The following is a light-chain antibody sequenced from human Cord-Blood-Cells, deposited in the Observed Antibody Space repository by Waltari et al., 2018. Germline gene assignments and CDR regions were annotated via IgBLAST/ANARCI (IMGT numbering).Light chain of an antibody. CDR2: AAS. CDR1: QSISSY. V-gene: IGKV1-39*01. CDR3: QQSYSTPPT. Sequence: DIQMTQSPSSLSASVGDRFTITCRASQSISSYLHWYQQKPGKAPKLLIYAASSLQSGVPSRFSGRGSGTDFNLTISSLQPEDFATYYCQQSYSTPPTFGQGTKVEIK. J-gene: IGKJ1*01.